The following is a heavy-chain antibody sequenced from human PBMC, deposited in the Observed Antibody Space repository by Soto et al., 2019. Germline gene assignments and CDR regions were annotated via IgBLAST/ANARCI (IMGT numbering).Heavy chain of an antibody. CDR2: IDPSDSYT. V-gene: IGHV5-10-1*01. CDR3: ASSQREITIVGAPLDYYYHGMDV. Sequence: GESLKISCKGSGYSFTSYWISWVRQMPGKGLEWMGRIDPSDSYTNYSPSFQGHVTISADKSISTAYLQWSSLKASDTAMYYCASSQREITIVGAPLDYYYHGMDVWGQGTTVTVSS. D-gene: IGHD3-3*01. J-gene: IGHJ6*02. CDR1: GYSFTSYW.